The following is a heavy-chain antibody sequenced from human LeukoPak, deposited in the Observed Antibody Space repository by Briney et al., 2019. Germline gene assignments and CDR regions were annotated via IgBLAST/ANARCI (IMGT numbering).Heavy chain of an antibody. CDR2: IKSDGST. Sequence: GGPLRLSCAASGFTFSTYWMHWVRQAPGKGLVWVSRIKSDGSTRYADSVKGRFTVSRDNAKNTVSLQMNSLRAEDTGVYYCARAPSEIGGYYPEYFRHWGQGTLVIVSS. V-gene: IGHV3-74*01. CDR3: ARAPSEIGGYYPEYFRH. J-gene: IGHJ1*01. CDR1: GFTFSTYW. D-gene: IGHD3-22*01.